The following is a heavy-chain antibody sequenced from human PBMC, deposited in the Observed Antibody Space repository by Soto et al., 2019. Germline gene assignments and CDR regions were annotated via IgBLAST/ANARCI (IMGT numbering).Heavy chain of an antibody. CDR2: ISSSSSYI. V-gene: IGHV3-21*01. CDR3: ARDLLPGYDYRAGY. Sequence: ESGGGLVKPGGSLRLSCAASGFTFSSYSMNWVRQAPGKGLEWVSSISSSSSYIYYADSVKGRFTISRDNAKNSLYLQMNSLRAEDTAVYYCARDLLPGYDYRAGYWGQGTLVTVSS. D-gene: IGHD5-12*01. CDR1: GFTFSSYS. J-gene: IGHJ4*02.